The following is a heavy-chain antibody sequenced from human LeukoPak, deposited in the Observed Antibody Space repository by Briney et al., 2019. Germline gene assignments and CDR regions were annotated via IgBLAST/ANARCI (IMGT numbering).Heavy chain of an antibody. Sequence: PGGSLRLSCAASGFTFSSYAMHWVRQAPGKGLEWVAVISYDGSNKYYADSVKGRFTISRDNSKNTLYLQMNSLRAEDTAVYYCAREGPPEYSSSPYYYYGMDVWGQGTTVTVSS. V-gene: IGHV3-30-3*01. J-gene: IGHJ6*02. CDR3: AREGPPEYSSSPYYYYGMDV. D-gene: IGHD6-6*01. CDR1: GFTFSSYA. CDR2: ISYDGSNK.